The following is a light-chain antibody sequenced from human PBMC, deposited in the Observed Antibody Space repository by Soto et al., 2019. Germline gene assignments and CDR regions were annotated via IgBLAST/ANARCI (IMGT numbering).Light chain of an antibody. V-gene: IGLV2-14*01. CDR2: EVS. J-gene: IGLJ1*01. CDR1: SSDVGGYNY. CDR3: SSYTSSSTFYV. Sequence: QSALTQPASVSGSPGQSITISCTGTSSDVGGYNYVSWYQQHPGKAPKLMIYEVSNRPSGVSNRFSGSKSGNTASLTISGLQAEYEADYSCSSYTSSSTFYVFGPGTQLTVL.